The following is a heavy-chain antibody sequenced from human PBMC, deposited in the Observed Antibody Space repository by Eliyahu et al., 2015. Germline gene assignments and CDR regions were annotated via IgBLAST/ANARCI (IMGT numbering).Heavy chain of an antibody. CDR1: GXSVSSGSYY. CDR2: IYYSGST. CDR3: ARGGYSYGYAFDI. Sequence: QVQLQESGPGLVKPSETLSLTCTVSGXSVSSGSYYWSWIRQPPGKGLEWIGYIYYSGSTNYNPSLKSRVTISVDTSKNQFSLKLSSVTAADTAVYYCARGGYSYGYAFDIWGQGTMVTVSS. D-gene: IGHD5-18*01. V-gene: IGHV4-61*01. J-gene: IGHJ3*02.